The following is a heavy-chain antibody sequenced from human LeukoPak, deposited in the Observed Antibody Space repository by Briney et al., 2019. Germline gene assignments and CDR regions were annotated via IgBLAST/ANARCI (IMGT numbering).Heavy chain of an antibody. CDR3: ARSPSGSSSRYFDP. J-gene: IGHJ5*02. CDR2: IYTSGST. CDR1: GGSISSGSYY. V-gene: IGHV4-61*02. Sequence: SETLSLTCTVSGGSISSGSYYWSWIRQPAGKGLEWIGRIYTSGSTNYNPSLKSRVTISVDTSKNQFSLKLSSVPAADTAVYYCARSPSGSSSRYFDPWGQGTLVTVSS. D-gene: IGHD1-26*01.